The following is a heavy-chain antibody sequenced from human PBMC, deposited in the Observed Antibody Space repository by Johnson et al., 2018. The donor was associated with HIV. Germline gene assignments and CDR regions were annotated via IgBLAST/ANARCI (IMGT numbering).Heavy chain of an antibody. Sequence: QVQLVESGGGVVQPGRSLRLSCAASGFTFSSYGMHWVRQAPGKGLEWVAVISYDGSNKYYADSVKGRFTISRDNSKNTLYLQKNSLRAEDTAVYYCANYGGNHRGPFDIWGQGKMVTVSS. CDR1: GFTFSSYG. D-gene: IGHD4-23*01. CDR3: ANYGGNHRGPFDI. J-gene: IGHJ3*02. V-gene: IGHV3-30*18. CDR2: ISYDGSNK.